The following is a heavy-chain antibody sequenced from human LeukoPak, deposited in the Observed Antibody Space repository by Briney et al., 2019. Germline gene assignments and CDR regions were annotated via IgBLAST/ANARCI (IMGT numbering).Heavy chain of an antibody. CDR2: ISSSSSTI. CDR1: GFTFSSYS. Sequence: PGGSLRLSCAASGFTFSSYSMNWVRQAPGKGLEWVSYISSSSSTIYYADSVKGRFTISRDNAKNSLHLQMNSLRAEDTAVYYCAREPRVLRYDILTGYFLGNYYYGMDVWGQGTTVTVSS. CDR3: AREPRVLRYDILTGYFLGNYYYGMDV. J-gene: IGHJ6*02. V-gene: IGHV3-48*01. D-gene: IGHD3-9*01.